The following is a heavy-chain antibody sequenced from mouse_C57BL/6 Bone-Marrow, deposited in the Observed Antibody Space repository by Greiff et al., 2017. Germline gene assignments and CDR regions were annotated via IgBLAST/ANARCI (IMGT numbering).Heavy chain of an antibody. CDR3: ARGVLRFDY. D-gene: IGHD1-1*01. V-gene: IGHV3-8*01. CDR1: GYSITSYY. J-gene: IGHJ2*01. Sequence: EVQLVESGPGLAKPSQTLSLTCSVTGYSITSYYWNWIRKFPGNKLEYMGYISYSGSTYYNPSLKSRISITRDTSKNQYYLQLNSVTTEDTATYYCARGVLRFDYWGQGTTLTVSS. CDR2: ISYSGST.